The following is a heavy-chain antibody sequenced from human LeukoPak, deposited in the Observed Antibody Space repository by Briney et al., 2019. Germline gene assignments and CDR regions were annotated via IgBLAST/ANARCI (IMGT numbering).Heavy chain of an antibody. V-gene: IGHV7-4-1*02. Sequence: ASVKVSCKASGYTFTGYYMHWVRQAPGQGLEWMGWINTNTGNPTYAQGFTGRFVFSLDTSVSTAYLQISSLKAEDTAVYYCLSRAADAFDIWGQGTMVTVSS. CDR1: GYTFTGYY. J-gene: IGHJ3*02. CDR2: INTNTGNP. CDR3: LSRAADAFDI.